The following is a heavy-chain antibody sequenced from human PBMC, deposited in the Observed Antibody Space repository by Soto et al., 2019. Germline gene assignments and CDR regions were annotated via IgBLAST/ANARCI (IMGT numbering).Heavy chain of an antibody. D-gene: IGHD2-21*02. J-gene: IGHJ4*02. CDR3: ARDPFDCGDDCSSNY. CDR2: TNSDGSSSSK. V-gene: IGHV3-74*01. Sequence: GSLRLSCGASGFTFSNHWMHWVRQTPGKGLVWVSRTNSDGSSSSKFYADSVKDRFTISRDNAKSLLYLQMNSLRAEDTAVYYCARDPFDCGDDCSSNYWGQGTRVTVSS. CDR1: GFTFSNHW.